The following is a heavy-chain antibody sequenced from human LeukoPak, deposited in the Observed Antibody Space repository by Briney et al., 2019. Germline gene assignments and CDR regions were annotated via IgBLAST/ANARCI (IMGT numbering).Heavy chain of an antibody. D-gene: IGHD3-10*01. Sequence: PGGSLRLSCAASGFTFSSYAMRWVRQAPGKGLEWVAVISYDGSNKYYADSVKGRFTISRDNSKNTLYLQMNSLRAEDTAVFYCARGYYYGSGSVEDFDCWGQGTLVTVSS. CDR2: ISYDGSNK. CDR3: ARGYYYGSGSVEDFDC. V-gene: IGHV3-30-3*01. J-gene: IGHJ4*02. CDR1: GFTFSSYA.